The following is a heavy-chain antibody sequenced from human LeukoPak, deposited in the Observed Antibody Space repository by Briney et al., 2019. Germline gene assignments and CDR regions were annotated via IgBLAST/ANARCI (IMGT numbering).Heavy chain of an antibody. V-gene: IGHV1-69*01. D-gene: IGHD2-15*01. CDR2: IIPIFGTA. J-gene: IGHJ4*02. CDR3: ARNPQYCSGGSCYFDY. Sequence: SVKVSCKASGGTFSIYAISWVRQAPGQGLEWMGGIIPIFGTANYAQKFQGRVTITADESTSTAYMELSSLRSEDTAVYYCARNPQYCSGGSCYFDYWGQGTLVTVSS. CDR1: GGTFSIYA.